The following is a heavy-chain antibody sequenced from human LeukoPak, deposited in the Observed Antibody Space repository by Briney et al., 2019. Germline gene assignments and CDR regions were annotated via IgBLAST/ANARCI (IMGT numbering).Heavy chain of an antibody. CDR2: IARDGSST. J-gene: IGHJ4*02. CDR3: ARGRPHGNDY. CDR1: GFTVSGNY. Sequence: GGSLRLSCAASGFTVSGNYMNWVRQAPGEGLVWVSRIARDGSSTTYADSVKGRFSISRDNAKNTLYLQMNSLRVEDTAVYYCARGRPHGNDYWGQGTLVTVSS. D-gene: IGHD4-23*01. V-gene: IGHV3-74*01.